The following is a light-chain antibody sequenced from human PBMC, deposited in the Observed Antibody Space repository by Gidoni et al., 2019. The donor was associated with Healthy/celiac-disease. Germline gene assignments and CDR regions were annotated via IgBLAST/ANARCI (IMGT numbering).Light chain of an antibody. Sequence: IVLTQSPGTLSLSPGESATLSCRASQSVSSSYLAWYQQKPGQAPRLLIYGASSRATGIPDRFSGRGSGKDFTLTIRRLEPEDFAVYYCQQYGSSRYTFGQGTKLEIK. CDR1: QSVSSSY. V-gene: IGKV3-20*01. CDR2: GAS. CDR3: QQYGSSRYT. J-gene: IGKJ2*01.